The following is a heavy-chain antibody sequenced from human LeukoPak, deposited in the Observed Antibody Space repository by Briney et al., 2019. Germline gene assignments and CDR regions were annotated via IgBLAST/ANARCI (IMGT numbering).Heavy chain of an antibody. Sequence: SETLSLTCTVSGDSIGSGGYYWSWIRQPPGKGLEWIGHIYNSGSTYYNPSLASRVTISPDTSKNQFSLNLRSVTAADTAVYYCARDKATTIRGVVTQDTFDIWGQGTMVTVSS. J-gene: IGHJ3*02. CDR2: IYNSGST. D-gene: IGHD3-10*01. CDR1: GDSIGSGGYY. V-gene: IGHV4-31*03. CDR3: ARDKATTIRGVVTQDTFDI.